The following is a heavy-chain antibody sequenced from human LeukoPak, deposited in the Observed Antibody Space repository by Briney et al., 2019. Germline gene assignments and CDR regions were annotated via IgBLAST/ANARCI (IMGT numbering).Heavy chain of an antibody. Sequence: ASVKVSCKASGNTFSRYYFHWVRQAPGQGFDWMGIITPTTGGANYAQKFQGRVAMTRDTSTSTVYMELSSLTSGDTAVYYCATSDSTTGNWFDPWGQGTRVSVSS. D-gene: IGHD1-14*01. CDR1: GNTFSRYY. J-gene: IGHJ5*02. CDR3: ATSDSTTGNWFDP. CDR2: ITPTTGGA. V-gene: IGHV1-46*01.